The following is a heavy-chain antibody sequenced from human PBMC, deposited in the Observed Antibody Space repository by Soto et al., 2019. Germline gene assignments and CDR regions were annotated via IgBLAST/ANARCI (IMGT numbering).Heavy chain of an antibody. J-gene: IGHJ4*02. Sequence: QVQLVQSGAEVKKPGASVKVSCKSSGYTLNTYCITWVRQAPGHGLEWMGWISANNDHTNYPQKLQGRVTMTTDTSTSTAYMELRSLTSDDTAVYYCARGTYFDYWGQGTLVTVSS. CDR1: GYTLNTYC. V-gene: IGHV1-18*01. CDR2: ISANNDHT. CDR3: ARGTYFDY.